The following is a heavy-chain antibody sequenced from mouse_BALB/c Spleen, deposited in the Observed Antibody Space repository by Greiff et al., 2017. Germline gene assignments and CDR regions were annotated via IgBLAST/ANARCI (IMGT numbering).Heavy chain of an antibody. V-gene: IGHV3-2*02. D-gene: IGHD1-1*01. J-gene: IGHJ3*01. CDR1: GYSITSDYA. Sequence: EVKLVESGPGLVKPSQSLSLTCTVTGYSITSDYAWNWIRQFPGNKLEWMGYISYSGSTSYNPSLKSRISITRDTSKNQFFLQLNSVTTEDTATYYCARSPFYVSSPWFAYWGQGTLVTVSA. CDR2: ISYSGST. CDR3: ARSPFYVSSPWFAY.